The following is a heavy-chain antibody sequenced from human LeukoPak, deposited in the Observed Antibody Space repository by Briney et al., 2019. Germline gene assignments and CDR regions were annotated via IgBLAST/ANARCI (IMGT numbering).Heavy chain of an antibody. CDR1: GFTFSSYA. V-gene: IGHV3-23*01. Sequence: GGSLRLSCAASGFTFSSYAMSWVRQAPGKGLEWVSAISGSGGSTYYADSVKGRFTISRDNSKNTLYLQMNSLRAEDTAVYYCAKDGLWFGESTDAFDIWGQGTIVTVSS. D-gene: IGHD3-10*01. CDR3: AKDGLWFGESTDAFDI. CDR2: ISGSGGST. J-gene: IGHJ3*02.